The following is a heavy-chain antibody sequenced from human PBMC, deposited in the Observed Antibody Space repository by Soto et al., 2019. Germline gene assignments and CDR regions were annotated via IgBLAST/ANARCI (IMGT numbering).Heavy chain of an antibody. J-gene: IGHJ4*02. D-gene: IGHD3-16*01. V-gene: IGHV3-21*05. CDR2: IGPSSSET. CDR1: GFTFDIYA. CDR3: ARDHRWAFDY. Sequence: GGSLRLSCVASGFTFDIYAMDWVRQAPGKGLEWISWIGPSSSETEYSDSVQGRFTISRDNAKNLLYLQMNRLKDEDTAVYYCARDHRWAFDYWGQGALVTVS.